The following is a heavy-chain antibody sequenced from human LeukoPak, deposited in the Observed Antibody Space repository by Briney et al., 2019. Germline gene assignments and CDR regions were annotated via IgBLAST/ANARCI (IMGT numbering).Heavy chain of an antibody. CDR3: AGEDRYCSGGRCYY. J-gene: IGHJ4*02. D-gene: IGHD2-15*01. Sequence: SETLSLTCTVSGGSFSSGSFRWNWIRQPAGKGLEWIGHIYSSETTNYNPSLKSRVTISGDTSMNQFSLKLSSMTAADTAVYYCAGEDRYCSGGRCYYWGQGTLVTVSS. CDR1: GGSFSSGSFR. CDR2: IYSSETT. V-gene: IGHV4-61*09.